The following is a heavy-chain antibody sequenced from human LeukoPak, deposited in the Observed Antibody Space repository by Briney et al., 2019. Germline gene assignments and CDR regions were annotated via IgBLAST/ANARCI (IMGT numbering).Heavy chain of an antibody. J-gene: IGHJ4*02. D-gene: IGHD5-24*01. V-gene: IGHV1-46*01. CDR3: ANSRDGYNYARFDY. Sequence: ASVNVSCKASGYSFTDYYMYWVRQAPGQGLEWMGIINPSDGSRTYAQKFQGRVTMTRDTSTSTVYMELGSLRSEDTAVYYCANSRDGYNYARFDYWGQGTLVTVST. CDR1: GYSFTDYY. CDR2: INPSDGSR.